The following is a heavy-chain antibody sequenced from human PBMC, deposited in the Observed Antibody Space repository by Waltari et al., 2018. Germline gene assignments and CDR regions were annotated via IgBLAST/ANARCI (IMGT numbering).Heavy chain of an antibody. CDR3: ARLHLSQPRFDP. Sequence: QLQLQESGPGLVKPSETLSLTCTVSGGSISSSSYYWGWIRQPPGKGLEWIGSIYYSGRTSYNASPKDRVTIAVDASKDQFSLKLRSVTAADTAVYYCARLHLSQPRFDPWGQGTLVIVSS. CDR1: GGSISSSSYY. CDR2: IYYSGRT. V-gene: IGHV4-39*01. J-gene: IGHJ5*02.